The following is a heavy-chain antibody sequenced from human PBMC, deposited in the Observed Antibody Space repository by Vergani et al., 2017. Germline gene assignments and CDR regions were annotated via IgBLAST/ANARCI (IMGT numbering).Heavy chain of an antibody. CDR1: GGSITNNF. Sequence: QVQLQESGPGLVKPSETLSLTCTVSGGSITNNFWSWIRRPPGKGLEWIGYIHHGGATNSKSSLRGRVSISIDTSKSSFSLRLSSVTTADTAMSYCAGMGGDDEGGAFRIGYYVSWGPGILVTVSS. CDR2: IHHGGAT. V-gene: IGHV4-59*01. D-gene: IGHD2-21*01. CDR3: AGMGGDDEGGAFRIGYYVS. J-gene: IGHJ4*02.